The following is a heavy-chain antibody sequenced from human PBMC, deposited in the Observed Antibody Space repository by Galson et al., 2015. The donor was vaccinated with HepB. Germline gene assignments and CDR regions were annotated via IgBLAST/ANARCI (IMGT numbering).Heavy chain of an antibody. CDR1: GFTFGNYA. CDR3: AKDRVRDGRWSYDY. V-gene: IGHV3-23*01. J-gene: IGHJ4*02. D-gene: IGHD5-24*01. Sequence: SLRLSCAASGFTFGNYAMSWFRQAPGTGLEWVSAIFHDGGNTFYADSVKGRLPIYRDNDKNTLVLKMNGLRAEDTAIYYGAKDRVRDGRWSYDYWGQGTLVTVSS. CDR2: IFHDGGNT.